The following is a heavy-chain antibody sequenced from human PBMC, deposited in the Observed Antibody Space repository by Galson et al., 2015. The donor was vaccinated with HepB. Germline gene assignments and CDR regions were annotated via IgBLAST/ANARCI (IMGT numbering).Heavy chain of an antibody. CDR3: ARAFTNSWSQNYYYYYYMDV. D-gene: IGHD6-13*01. CDR2: IAFYGTNH. Sequence: SLRLSCEASGFTFSSYALHWVRQAPGKGLDWLAVIAFYGTNHNYADSGEVGFTISRDNSKNTLYLQMNSLRAEDTTVYYCARAFTNSWSQNYYYYYYMDVWGKGTTVTVSS. V-gene: IGHV3-30-3*01. CDR1: GFTFSSYA. J-gene: IGHJ6*03.